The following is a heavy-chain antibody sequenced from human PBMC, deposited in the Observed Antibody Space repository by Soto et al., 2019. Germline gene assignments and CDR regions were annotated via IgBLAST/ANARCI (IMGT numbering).Heavy chain of an antibody. V-gene: IGHV1-69*05. D-gene: IGHD2-15*01. CDR3: ATNSEDIIGVVDGHFYYGMDV. CDR2: IIPLFGTA. Sequence: QVQLVQSGAEMKKPGSSVMLSCKASGVTFSKSPISWVRQAPGQGLEWMGGIIPLFGTAYYAQKFQGRVTXNPXXSXRTAYMEVSSLRSDDTAVYYCATNSEDIIGVVDGHFYYGMDVWGQGTTVTISS. CDR1: GVTFSKSP. J-gene: IGHJ6*02.